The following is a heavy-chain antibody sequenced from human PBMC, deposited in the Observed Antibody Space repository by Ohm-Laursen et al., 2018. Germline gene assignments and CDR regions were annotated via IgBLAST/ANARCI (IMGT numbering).Heavy chain of an antibody. Sequence: SLRLSCAASGFTFSNYWMSWVRQAPGKGLEWVANIKQGGSEKNYVDSVKGRFTLSRDNAKNSLFLQMNSLRAEDTAVYYCARGFLESLWFGGLPAFWGQGTLVTVSS. V-gene: IGHV3-7*01. D-gene: IGHD3-3*01. J-gene: IGHJ4*02. CDR2: IKQGGSEK. CDR1: GFTFSNYW. CDR3: ARGFLESLWFGGLPAF.